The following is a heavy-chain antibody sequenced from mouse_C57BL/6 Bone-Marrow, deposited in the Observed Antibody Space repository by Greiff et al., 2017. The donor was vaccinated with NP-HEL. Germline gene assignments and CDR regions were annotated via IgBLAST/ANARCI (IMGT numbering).Heavy chain of an antibody. CDR1: GYTFTDYY. CDR2: IYPGSGNT. CDR3: ARSVVFAY. Sequence: VQLQESGAELVRPGASVKLSCKASGYTFTDYYINWVKQRPGQGLEWIARIYPGSGNTYYNEKFKGKATLTAEKSSSTAYMQLSSLTSEDSAVYFCARSVVFAYWGQGTLVTVSA. J-gene: IGHJ3*01. V-gene: IGHV1-76*01. D-gene: IGHD1-1*02.